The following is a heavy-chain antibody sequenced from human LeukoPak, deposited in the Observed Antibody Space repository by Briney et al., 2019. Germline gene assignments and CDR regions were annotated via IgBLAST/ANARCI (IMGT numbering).Heavy chain of an antibody. J-gene: IGHJ4*02. V-gene: IGHV3-48*04. CDR3: ATTGGVVRGIFDN. CDR2: ISNSRSTI. Sequence: GGSLRLSCAASGFTFSSYSMNWVRQAPGKGLEWVSYISNSRSTIYYADSVKGRFTISRDNAKNSLFLQMNTLRAEDTAVYYCATTGGVVRGIFDNWGQGTLVTVSS. D-gene: IGHD3-10*01. CDR1: GFTFSSYS.